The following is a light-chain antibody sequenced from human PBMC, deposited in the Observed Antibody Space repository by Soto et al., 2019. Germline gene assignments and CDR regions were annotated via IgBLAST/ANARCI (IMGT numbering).Light chain of an antibody. J-gene: IGKJ1*01. Sequence: EIVLTQSPGTLSLSPGERATLSCRASQSVNSRLAWYQHKPGQAPRLLIYDASTRATGIPARFSGSGSGTDFTLTISGLQSEDFAVYYCQQYNNWPQTFGQGTKVDIK. V-gene: IGKV3-15*01. CDR3: QQYNNWPQT. CDR1: QSVNSR. CDR2: DAS.